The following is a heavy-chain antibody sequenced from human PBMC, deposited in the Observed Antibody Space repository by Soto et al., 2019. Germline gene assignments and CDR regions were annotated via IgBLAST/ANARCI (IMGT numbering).Heavy chain of an antibody. V-gene: IGHV3-23*01. CDR3: VKWHTSNFDSLPFTGFDF. J-gene: IGHJ4*02. Sequence: VGSLRLSCVGSGFTFSDSVMAWVRQAPGKGLEWLSVMSGDGRTRYALSVTGRFTISRDNSKNTLYLQMRSLRAEDAAAYYCVKWHTSNFDSLPFTGFDFWGKGTLVTVSS. CDR2: MSGDGRT. CDR1: GFTFSDSV. D-gene: IGHD3-22*01.